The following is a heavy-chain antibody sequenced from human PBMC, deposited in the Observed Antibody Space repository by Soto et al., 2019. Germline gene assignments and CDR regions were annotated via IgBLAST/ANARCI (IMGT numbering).Heavy chain of an antibody. Sequence: ASAQVSWKSSGHTFTSYGMSWVRQEAGHGLDGMGWISAYNGNTNYAQKPQGRVTMTTDTSTSTAYMELRSLRSDDMAVYYCARCPYYYDSSGRYPGWFDPWGQGTLVTVSS. J-gene: IGHJ5*02. V-gene: IGHV1-18*03. CDR1: GHTFTSYG. D-gene: IGHD3-22*01. CDR3: ARCPYYYDSSGRYPGWFDP. CDR2: ISAYNGNT.